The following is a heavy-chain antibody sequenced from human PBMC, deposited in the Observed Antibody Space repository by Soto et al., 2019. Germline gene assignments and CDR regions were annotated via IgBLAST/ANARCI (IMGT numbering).Heavy chain of an antibody. CDR2: IYPSDSDT. CDR3: AKIASKIIAKLTIYTSGYFEH. CDR1: GYSFTSNL. Sequence: PGGSLKISFKFYGYSFTSNLIVLVLQMPGKGLDCMGVIYPSDSDTRYSPSFQGQVTISADTSINTAYLQWSSLKASDTAIYYCAKIASKIIAKLTIYTSGYFEHWGQGTLVTVSS. J-gene: IGHJ4*02. V-gene: IGHV5-51*01. D-gene: IGHD1-1*01.